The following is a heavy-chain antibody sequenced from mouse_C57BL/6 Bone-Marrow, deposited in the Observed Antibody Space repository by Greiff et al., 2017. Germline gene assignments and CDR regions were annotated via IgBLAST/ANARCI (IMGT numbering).Heavy chain of an antibody. D-gene: IGHD1-1*01. CDR2: IWTGGGT. J-gene: IGHJ1*03. CDR3: ARTLTTVVHWYFDV. Sequence: QVQLQQSGPGLVAPSQSLSITCTVSGFSLTSYAISWVRQPPGKGLEWLGVIWTGGGTNYNSALKSRLSISKDNSKSQVFLKMNSLQTDDTARYYCARTLTTVVHWYFDVWGTGTTVTVSS. CDR1: GFSLTSYA. V-gene: IGHV2-9-1*01.